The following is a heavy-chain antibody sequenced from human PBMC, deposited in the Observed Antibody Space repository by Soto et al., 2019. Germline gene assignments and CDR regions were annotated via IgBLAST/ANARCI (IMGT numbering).Heavy chain of an antibody. V-gene: IGHV4-31*03. CDR3: ARESPDVDNLDY. CDR1: GGSISSGGYY. CDR2: IYYSGST. J-gene: IGHJ4*02. D-gene: IGHD5-12*01. Sequence: TLSLTCTVSGGSISSGGYYWSWIRQHPGKGLEWIGYIYYSGSTYYNPSLKSRVTISVDTSRNQFSLKLSSVTAADTAVYYCARESPDVDNLDYWGQGTLVTVSS.